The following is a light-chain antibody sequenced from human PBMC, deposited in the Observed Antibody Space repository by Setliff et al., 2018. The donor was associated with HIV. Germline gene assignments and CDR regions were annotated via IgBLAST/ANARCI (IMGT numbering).Light chain of an antibody. CDR3: QVWDSSSDNWV. CDR2: YDT. CDR1: NIGSKS. V-gene: IGLV3-21*04. J-gene: IGLJ3*02. Sequence: SYELTQSPSVSVAPGKTARITCGGSNIGSKSVHWYQQKPGQAPLLVIFYDTDRPSGIPERFSASNSGNTATLTISRVEAGDEADYYCQVWDSSSDNWVFGGGTKVTV.